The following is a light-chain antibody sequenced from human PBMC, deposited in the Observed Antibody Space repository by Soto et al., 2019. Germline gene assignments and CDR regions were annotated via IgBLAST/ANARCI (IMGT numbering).Light chain of an antibody. CDR3: QQRSIWPPA. V-gene: IGKV3-11*01. CDR1: QSVGTY. Sequence: EIVMTQSPATLSLSPGERATLSCRASQSVGTYLAWYQQKPGQAPRLLIYDSSKRATDIPARFSGSGSGTDFTLTISSLEPEDFAVYYCQQRSIWPPAFGGGTKVAIK. J-gene: IGKJ4*01. CDR2: DSS.